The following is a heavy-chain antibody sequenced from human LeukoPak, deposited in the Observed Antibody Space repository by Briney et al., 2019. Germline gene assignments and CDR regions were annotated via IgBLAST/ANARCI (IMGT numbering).Heavy chain of an antibody. Sequence: SETLSLTCTVSGGSISSYYWSWIRQPPGKGLEWIGYIYYSGSTNYNPSLKSRVTISVDTSKNQFSLKLSSVTAADTAVYYCARHPSPCMVRGVPPQFDYWGQGTLVTVSS. V-gene: IGHV4-59*08. J-gene: IGHJ4*02. D-gene: IGHD3-10*01. CDR2: IYYSGST. CDR3: ARHPSPCMVRGVPPQFDY. CDR1: GGSISSYY.